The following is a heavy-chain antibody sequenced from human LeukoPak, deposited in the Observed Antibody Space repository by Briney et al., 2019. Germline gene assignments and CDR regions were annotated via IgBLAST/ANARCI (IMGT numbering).Heavy chain of an antibody. D-gene: IGHD5-12*01. V-gene: IGHV3-74*01. J-gene: IGHJ4*02. Sequence: GGSLRLSCAASGFTFSSYWMHWVRHAPGKGLVWVSRINSDGSSTSYADSVKGRFTISRDNAKNTLYLQMNSPRAEDTAVYYCARVGLSGYDYHGDYWGQGALVTVSS. CDR1: GFTFSSYW. CDR2: INSDGSST. CDR3: ARVGLSGYDYHGDY.